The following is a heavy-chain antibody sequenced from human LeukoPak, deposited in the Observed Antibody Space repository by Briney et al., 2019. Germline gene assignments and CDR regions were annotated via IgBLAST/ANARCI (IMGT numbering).Heavy chain of an antibody. CDR3: AKDIARGSGSYWNYMDV. V-gene: IGHV3-21*04. CDR1: GFTFSSYS. CDR2: ISSSSSYI. D-gene: IGHD3-10*01. J-gene: IGHJ6*03. Sequence: GGSLRLSCAASGFTFSSYSMNWVRQAPGKGLEWVSSISSSSSYIYYADSVKGRFTISRDNAKNSLYLQMNSLRAEDTALYYCAKDIARGSGSYWNYMDVWGKGTTVTISS.